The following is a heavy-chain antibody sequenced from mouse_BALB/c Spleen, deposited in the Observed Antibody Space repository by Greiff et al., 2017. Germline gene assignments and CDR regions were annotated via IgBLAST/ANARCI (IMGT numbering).Heavy chain of an antibody. D-gene: IGHD1-1*01. V-gene: IGHV1-18*01. J-gene: IGHJ4*01. CDR3: VRGLLTTVVSYYAMDY. Sequence: EVQLQQSGPELVKPGASMKISCKASGYSFTGYTMNWVKQSHGKNLEWIGLINPYNGGTSYNQKFKGKATLTVDKSSSTSYMELLSLTSEDSAVYYCVRGLLTTVVSYYAMDYWGQGTSVTVSS. CDR1: GYSFTGYT. CDR2: INPYNGGT.